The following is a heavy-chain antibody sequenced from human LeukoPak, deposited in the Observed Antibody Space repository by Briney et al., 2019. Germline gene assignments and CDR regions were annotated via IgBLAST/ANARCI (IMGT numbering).Heavy chain of an antibody. J-gene: IGHJ4*02. CDR3: ARFEVNYEDNRSFYYFDY. V-gene: IGHV5-51*01. D-gene: IGHD2/OR15-2a*01. CDR1: GYAFASYW. Sequence: GESLQISCRVSGYAFASYWIGWVRQVPGKGLEWMGIIYPGDSETKSSPSLQGQVTFSADKSINTAYLQWSSLKASDTAMYYCARFEVNYEDNRSFYYFDYWGQGTLVTVSS. CDR2: IYPGDSET.